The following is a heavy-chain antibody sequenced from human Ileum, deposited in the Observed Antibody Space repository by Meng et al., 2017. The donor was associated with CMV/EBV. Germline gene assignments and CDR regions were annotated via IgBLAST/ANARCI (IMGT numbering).Heavy chain of an antibody. CDR2: ISGYNSNT. D-gene: IGHD2-2*03. V-gene: IGHV1-18*01. CDR1: GYTFTDYA. J-gene: IGHJ4*01. Sequence: QVQLVQSGAGVKKPGASVKVSCKASGYTFTDYAITWVRQAPGQGLEWMGWISGYNSNTKYAQKFQGRVTMTTDTSTTTVYMELRNLRYDDTAVYYCARDGYYPSRVFDYWGLGTLVTVSS. CDR3: ARDGYYPSRVFDY.